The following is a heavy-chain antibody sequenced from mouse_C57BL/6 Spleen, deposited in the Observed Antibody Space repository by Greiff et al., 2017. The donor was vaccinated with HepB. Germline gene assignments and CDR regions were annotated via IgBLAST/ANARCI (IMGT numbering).Heavy chain of an antibody. CDR3: ARFHGSSPLGY. J-gene: IGHJ2*01. V-gene: IGHV1-55*01. CDR1: GYTFTSYW. D-gene: IGHD1-1*01. CDR2: IYPGSGST. Sequence: QVQLQQSGAELVKPGASVKMSCKASGYTFTSYWITWVKQRPGQGLEWIGDIYPGSGSTNYNEKFKSKATLTVDTSSSTAYMQLSSLTSEDSAVYYCARFHGSSPLGYWGQGTTLTVSS.